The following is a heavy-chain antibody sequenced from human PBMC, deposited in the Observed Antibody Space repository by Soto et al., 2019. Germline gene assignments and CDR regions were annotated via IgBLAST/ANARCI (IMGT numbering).Heavy chain of an antibody. Sequence: SETLSLTCTVSGGSISSGGYYCSWIRQHPGKGLEWIGYIYYSGSTYYNPSLKSRVTISVDTSKNQFSLKLSSVTAADTAVYYCARDGRYSYGANYFDYWGQGTLVTVSS. CDR2: IYYSGST. CDR3: ARDGRYSYGANYFDY. J-gene: IGHJ4*02. V-gene: IGHV4-31*03. CDR1: GGSISSGGYY. D-gene: IGHD5-18*01.